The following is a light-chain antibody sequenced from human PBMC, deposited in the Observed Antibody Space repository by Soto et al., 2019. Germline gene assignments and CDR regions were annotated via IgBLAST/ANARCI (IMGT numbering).Light chain of an antibody. CDR2: GAS. CDR1: QSLNTE. V-gene: IGKV3-20*01. CDR3: QQYGGSTRT. J-gene: IGKJ1*01. Sequence: QSPGTLSLSSGERPTLTCRASQSLNTELAWYQQKPGQAPRLIIHGASSRARGVPARITGSGPGTDFTLSISRLEPEDFAVYYCQQYGGSTRTFGHGTKVDIK.